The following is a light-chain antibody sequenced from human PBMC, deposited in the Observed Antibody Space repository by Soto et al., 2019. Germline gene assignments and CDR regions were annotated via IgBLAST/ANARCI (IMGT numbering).Light chain of an antibody. CDR3: CSYAGSYTWV. V-gene: IGLV2-11*01. CDR1: SSDVGGYNF. J-gene: IGLJ1*01. CDR2: DVS. Sequence: QSALTQPRSVSGSPGQSVTVSCTGTSSDVGGYNFVSWYQQHPGKAPKLMIYDVSKRPSGVPDRFSGSKSGNTASLTIPGLQAEDEADYYCCSYAGSYTWVFGPGTKVTVL.